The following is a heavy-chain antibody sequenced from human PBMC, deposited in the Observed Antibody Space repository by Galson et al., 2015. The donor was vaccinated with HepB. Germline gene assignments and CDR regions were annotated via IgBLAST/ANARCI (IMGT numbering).Heavy chain of an antibody. CDR3: ARAPYGWRNYYYYMDV. V-gene: IGHV6-1*01. J-gene: IGHJ6*03. D-gene: IGHD4-17*01. CDR1: GDSVSSNSAA. Sequence: CAISGDSVSSNSAAWNWIRQSPSRGLEWLGRTYYRSKWYNDYAVSVKSRITINPDTSKNQFSLQLNSVTPEDTAVYYCARAPYGWRNYYYYMDVWGKETTVTVSS. CDR2: TYYRSKWYN.